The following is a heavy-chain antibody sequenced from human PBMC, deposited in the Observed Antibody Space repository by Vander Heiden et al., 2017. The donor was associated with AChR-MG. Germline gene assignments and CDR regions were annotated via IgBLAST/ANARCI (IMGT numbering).Heavy chain of an antibody. CDR3: AKESDDFFWGSYRYRYYFDY. J-gene: IGHJ4*02. D-gene: IGHD3-16*02. CDR1: GFTFSSYA. Sequence: EVQLLESGGGLVQPGGSLRLSCAASGFTFSSYAMSWVRQAPGKGLEWVSAISGSGGSTYYADSVKGRFTIARDNSNNTLYLQVTSLRAEDTAVYYCAKESDDFFWGSYRYRYYFDYWGQGTLVTVSS. CDR2: ISGSGGST. V-gene: IGHV3-23*01.